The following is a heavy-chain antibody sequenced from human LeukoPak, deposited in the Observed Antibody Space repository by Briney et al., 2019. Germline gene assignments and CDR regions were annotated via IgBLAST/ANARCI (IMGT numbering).Heavy chain of an antibody. V-gene: IGHV3-66*01. CDR1: GFTVTHNY. Sequence: GGSLRLSCAVSGFTVTHNYVSWVRQAPGKGLEWVSVIYSTGATKYAASVNGRFTISRDDYKNTVSLQVDSLRVEDTAVYYCAKRVTQFGGEFAPFDYWGQGTQVAVSS. CDR2: IYSTGAT. D-gene: IGHD3-16*01. CDR3: AKRVTQFGGEFAPFDY. J-gene: IGHJ4*02.